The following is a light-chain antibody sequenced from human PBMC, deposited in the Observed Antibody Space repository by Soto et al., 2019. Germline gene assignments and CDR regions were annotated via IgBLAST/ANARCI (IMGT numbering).Light chain of an antibody. V-gene: IGKV3-20*01. Sequence: EIVLTQSPGTLSLSPGEMATLSCWASQSVSFSYLAWYQQKPGQAPRLLIYGASSRAAGIPNRFSGSGSGTDFTLSISRLEPEDFAVYYCQQYGSSTGTFGQGTKLEIK. J-gene: IGKJ2*01. CDR3: QQYGSSTGT. CDR2: GAS. CDR1: QSVSFSY.